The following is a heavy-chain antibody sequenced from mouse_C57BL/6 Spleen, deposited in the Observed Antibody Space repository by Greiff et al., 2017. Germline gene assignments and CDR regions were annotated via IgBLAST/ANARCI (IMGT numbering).Heavy chain of an antibody. Sequence: EVMLVESGGGLVQPGGSLKLSCAASGFTFSDYYMYWVRQTPEKRLEWVAYISNGGGSTYYPDTVKGRFTISRDNAKNTLYLQMSRLKSEDTAMYYCARPDYYGSTPRFAYWGQGTLVTVSA. CDR3: ARPDYYGSTPRFAY. CDR2: ISNGGGST. D-gene: IGHD1-1*01. V-gene: IGHV5-12*01. J-gene: IGHJ3*01. CDR1: GFTFSDYY.